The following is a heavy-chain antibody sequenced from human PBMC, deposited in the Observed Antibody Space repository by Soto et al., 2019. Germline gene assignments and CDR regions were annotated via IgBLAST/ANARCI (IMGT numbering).Heavy chain of an antibody. V-gene: IGHV6-1*01. CDR2: TYCRSNWRH. Sequence: PSQTLSLTCAISGDSVSSNSAAWNWIRSSPSRGLEWLGRTYCRSNWRHDYAVSVKSRITVNPDTPKNHFSLQLNSVTPDDTAVYYCARGVAGSGFDLWGQGTLVTFSS. J-gene: IGHJ4*02. CDR1: GDSVSSNSAA. D-gene: IGHD6-19*01. CDR3: ARGVAGSGFDL.